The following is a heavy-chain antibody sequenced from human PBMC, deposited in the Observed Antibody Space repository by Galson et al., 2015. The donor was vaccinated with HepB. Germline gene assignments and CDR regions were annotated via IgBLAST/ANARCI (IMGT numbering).Heavy chain of an antibody. Sequence: SLRLSCAASGFTFSSYGMHWVRQAPGKGLEWVAVIWYDGSNKYYADSVKGRFTISRDNSKNTLYLQMNSLRAEDTAVYYCATKEDYGSGTDAFDIWGQGTMVTVSS. D-gene: IGHD3-10*01. V-gene: IGHV3-33*08. CDR1: GFTFSSYG. CDR2: IWYDGSNK. CDR3: ATKEDYGSGTDAFDI. J-gene: IGHJ3*02.